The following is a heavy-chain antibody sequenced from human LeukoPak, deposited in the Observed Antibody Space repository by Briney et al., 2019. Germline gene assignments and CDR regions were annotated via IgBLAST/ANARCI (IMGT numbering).Heavy chain of an antibody. CDR3: ARLGILTAYQRLYYHYYMDV. CDR2: ITGSRGSI. Sequence: GGSLRLSCAASGFSFSTYSRNWVRQAPGKGLEWVSYITGSRGSIYYADSVNGRFTISRDNAKKSLYLQMNSLRVEDTAVYNCARLGILTAYQRLYYHYYMDVWGKGTTVTVSS. V-gene: IGHV3-48*04. D-gene: IGHD3-9*01. CDR1: GFSFSTYS. J-gene: IGHJ6*03.